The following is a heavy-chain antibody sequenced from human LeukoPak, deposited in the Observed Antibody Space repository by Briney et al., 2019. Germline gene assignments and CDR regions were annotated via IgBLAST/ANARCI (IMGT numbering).Heavy chain of an antibody. CDR1: GFTFSSYA. V-gene: IGHV3-23*01. CDR2: ISGSGGST. J-gene: IGHJ4*02. Sequence: GGSLRLSCAASGFTFSSYAMSWVRQAPRKGLEWVSAISGSGGSTYYADSVKGRFTISRDNSKNTLYLQMNSLRAEDTAVYYCAKGWSYDSSGYYYVLGADYWGQGTLVTVSS. D-gene: IGHD3-22*01. CDR3: AKGWSYDSSGYYYVLGADY.